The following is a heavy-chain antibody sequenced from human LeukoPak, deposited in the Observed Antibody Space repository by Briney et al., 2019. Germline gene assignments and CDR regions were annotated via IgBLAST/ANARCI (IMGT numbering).Heavy chain of an antibody. CDR2: IYHSGST. D-gene: IGHD1-26*01. J-gene: IGHJ4*02. CDR3: ARTSDGAFDY. CDR1: GGSISSGGYS. V-gene: IGHV4-30-2*01. Sequence: PSETLSLTCAVSGGSISSGGYSWSWIRQPPGKGLEWIGYIYHSGSTYYNPSLKSRVTISVDRSKNQFSLKLSSVTAADTAVYYRARTSDGAFDYWGQGTLVTVSS.